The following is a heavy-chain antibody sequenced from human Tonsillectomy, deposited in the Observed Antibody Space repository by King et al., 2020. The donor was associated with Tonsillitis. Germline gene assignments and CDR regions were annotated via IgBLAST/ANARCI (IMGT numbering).Heavy chain of an antibody. D-gene: IGHD6-13*01. Sequence: VTLKESGPALVKPPQTLTLTCTFSGFSLSTSGMCVSWIRQPPGKALEWLARIDWDDDKYYSTSLKTRLTISKDTSKNQVVLTMTNMDPVDTATYYCARSSRRIAAESVYDYGMDVWGKGTTGTVSS. V-gene: IGHV2-70*11. CDR2: IDWDDDK. CDR3: ARSSRRIAAESVYDYGMDV. J-gene: IGHJ6*04. CDR1: GFSLSTSGMC.